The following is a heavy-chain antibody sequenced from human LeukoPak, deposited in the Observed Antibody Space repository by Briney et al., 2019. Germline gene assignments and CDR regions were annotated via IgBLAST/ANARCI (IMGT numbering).Heavy chain of an antibody. CDR1: GFTFDDYA. Sequence: PGRSLRLSCAASGFTFDDYAMHWVRQAPGKGLEWVSGISWNSDSIAYADSVKGRFTISRDNAKNSLYLQMNSLRAEDTAVYYCGRGGSFISVQYWGHGTQVTVSS. D-gene: IGHD6-13*01. CDR2: ISWNSDSI. V-gene: IGHV3-9*01. CDR3: GRGGSFISVQY. J-gene: IGHJ4*01.